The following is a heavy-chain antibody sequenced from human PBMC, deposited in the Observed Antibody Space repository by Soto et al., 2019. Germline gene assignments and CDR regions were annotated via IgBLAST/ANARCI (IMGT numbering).Heavy chain of an antibody. CDR3: ARDLFQDHGCGSGRELDY. D-gene: IGHD3-10*01. CDR1: GGTFSSYA. J-gene: IGHJ4*02. Sequence: QVQLVQSGAEVKKPGSSVKVSCKASGGTFSSYAISWVRQAPGQGLEWMGGIIPIFGTANYAQKFQGRVTINADESTSTAYMELSSLRSEDTAVYYCARDLFQDHGCGSGRELDYWGQGTLVTVSS. V-gene: IGHV1-69*01. CDR2: IIPIFGTA.